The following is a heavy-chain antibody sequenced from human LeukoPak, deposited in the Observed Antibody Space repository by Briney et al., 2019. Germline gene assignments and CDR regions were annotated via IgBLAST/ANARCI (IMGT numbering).Heavy chain of an antibody. V-gene: IGHV1-18*01. CDR3: ARDGRSHRDGYNPFDY. CDR1: GYTFTSYG. D-gene: IGHD5-24*01. Sequence: ASVKVSCKASGYTFTSYGISWVRQAPGKGLEGRGWISAYNGNTNYAQKLQGRVTMTTDTSTSTAYMELRSLRSDDTAVYYCARDGRSHRDGYNPFDYWGQGTLVTVSS. J-gene: IGHJ4*02. CDR2: ISAYNGNT.